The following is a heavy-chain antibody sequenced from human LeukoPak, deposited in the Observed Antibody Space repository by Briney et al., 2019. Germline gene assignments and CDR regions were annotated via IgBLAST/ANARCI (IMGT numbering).Heavy chain of an antibody. CDR3: ARGDSVVVAGPATGVRYFDL. D-gene: IGHD2-15*01. CDR1: GGSFSGYY. CDR2: INHSGST. Sequence: SETLSLTCAVYGGSFSGYYWSWIRQPPGKGLEWIGEINHSGSTNYNPSLKSRVTISVDTSKNQFSLKLSSVTAADTAVYYCARGDSVVVAGPATGVRYFDLWGRGTLVTVSS. J-gene: IGHJ2*01. V-gene: IGHV4-34*01.